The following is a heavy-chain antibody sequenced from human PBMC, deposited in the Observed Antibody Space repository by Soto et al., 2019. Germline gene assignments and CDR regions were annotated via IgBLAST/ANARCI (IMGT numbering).Heavy chain of an antibody. CDR2: VSYYGDNE. CDR3: AKHGGPFYGNRAGCFHKLFDY. V-gene: IGHV3-30-3*02. Sequence: PGQSRKIPCAASGFTFSNYAMHCDRLAPGKRQQWLAIVSYYGDNEYYADSVRGRFFICRDNSRNTLYLQTSSLRHEDTDVYYCAKHGGPFYGNRAGCFHKLFDYWGQGSQV. J-gene: IGHJ4*02. CDR1: GFTFSNYA. D-gene: IGHD3-10*01.